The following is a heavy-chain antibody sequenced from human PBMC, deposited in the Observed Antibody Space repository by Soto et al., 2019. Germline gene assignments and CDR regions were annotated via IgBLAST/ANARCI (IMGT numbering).Heavy chain of an antibody. CDR2: ILHDGNNK. D-gene: IGHD3-10*01. J-gene: IGHJ4*02. CDR3: AREVRMVRGVILRRSAYFDY. CDR1: GFTFSNYI. V-gene: IGHV3-30-3*01. Sequence: PVGSLRLSCAASGFTFSNYIMHWVRQAPGKGLEWVAIILHDGNNKYYADSVKGRFTISRDNSKNTLYLQMNSLRAEDTAVYYCAREVRMVRGVILRRSAYFDYWGQGTLVTVSS.